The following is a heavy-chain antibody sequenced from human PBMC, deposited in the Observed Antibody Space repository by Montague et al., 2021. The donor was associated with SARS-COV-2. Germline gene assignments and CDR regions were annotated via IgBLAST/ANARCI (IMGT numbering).Heavy chain of an antibody. D-gene: IGHD3-10*01. V-gene: IGHV4-59*01. CDR3: ARSRDPSGNYYLPY. CDR2: IHYFWSN. Sequence: SETLSLTCSVSGGSIGSYYWSWLRQPPGKGLEWIGHIHYFWSNTSSPSFTSRVTISIDTPTNHFSLKLSSVTAADTAVYYCARSRDPSGNYYLPYWGQGTLVTVSS. J-gene: IGHJ4*02. CDR1: GGSIGSYY.